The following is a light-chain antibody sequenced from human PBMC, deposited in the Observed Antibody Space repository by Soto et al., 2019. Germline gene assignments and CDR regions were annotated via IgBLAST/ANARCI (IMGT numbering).Light chain of an antibody. V-gene: IGKV1-9*01. CDR3: QQLKSYPLT. Sequence: DILLTPSPSSLYASVGDRVNITCRASQGINTDLAWYQQKPGKAPKSLIYSASSLQRGVPSRFSGSGSGTEFTLTVSSLQPEDFATYYCQQLKSYPLTFGGGTKVDIK. CDR2: SAS. CDR1: QGINTD. J-gene: IGKJ4*01.